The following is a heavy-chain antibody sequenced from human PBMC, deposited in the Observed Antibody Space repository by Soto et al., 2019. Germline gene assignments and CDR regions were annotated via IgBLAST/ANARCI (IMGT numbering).Heavy chain of an antibody. CDR1: GFTLSSYT. CDR3: ATDRIHDGRWNFDF. V-gene: IGHV3-23*01. CDR2: ILGGGTP. D-gene: IGHD2-21*01. Sequence: EVPLLESGGGLVQPGGSLRLSCAVSGFTLSSYTMSWVRQAPGKGLEWVSSILGGGTPYYAGSMQGRFTICRDISKNALFLHINSMSAEDTAVYYCATDRIHDGRWNFDFWGQGSVVTVSS. J-gene: IGHJ4*02.